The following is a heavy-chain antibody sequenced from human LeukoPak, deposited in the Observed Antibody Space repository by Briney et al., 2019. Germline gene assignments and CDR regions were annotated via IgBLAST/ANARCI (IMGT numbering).Heavy chain of an antibody. D-gene: IGHD2-15*01. CDR3: ARGGYCSGGSCYWDYYYYYYMDV. CDR1: GYTFTSCD. J-gene: IGHJ6*03. Sequence: GASVKVSCKASGYTFTSCDINWVRQATGQGLEWMGGMNPNSGNTGYAQKFQGRVTMTRNTSISTAYMELSSLRSEDTAVYYCARGGYCSGGSCYWDYYYYYYMDVWGKGTTVTVSS. CDR2: MNPNSGNT. V-gene: IGHV1-8*01.